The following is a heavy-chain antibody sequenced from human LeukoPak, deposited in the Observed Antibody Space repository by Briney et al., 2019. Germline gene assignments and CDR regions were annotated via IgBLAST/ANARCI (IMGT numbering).Heavy chain of an antibody. CDR2: IWPDGSNK. CDR3: VRASGSFDY. CDR1: GFTFSDYG. V-gene: IGHV3-33*01. J-gene: IGHJ4*02. Sequence: GGSLRLSCAASGFTFSDYGIHWVRQAPGKGLEWVAVIWPDGSNKYYADSVKGRFTISRENSKNTLYLRMNSLRVEDTAVYYCVRASGSFDYWGQGPLVTVSS. D-gene: IGHD3-10*01.